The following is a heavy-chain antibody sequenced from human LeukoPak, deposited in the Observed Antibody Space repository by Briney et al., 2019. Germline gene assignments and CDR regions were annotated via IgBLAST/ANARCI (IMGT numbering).Heavy chain of an antibody. J-gene: IGHJ4*02. CDR1: GGSFSGYY. Sequence: TLSLTCAVYGGSFSGYYWSWIRQPPGKALEWLARIDWDDDKYYNTSLKTRLTISKDTSKNQAVLTMINMDPVDTATYYCARYRSATLDYWGQGTLVTVSS. CDR2: IDWDDDK. CDR3: ARYRSATLDY. D-gene: IGHD1-26*01. V-gene: IGHV2-70*11.